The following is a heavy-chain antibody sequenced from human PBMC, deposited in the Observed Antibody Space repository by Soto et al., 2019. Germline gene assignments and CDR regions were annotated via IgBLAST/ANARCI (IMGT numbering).Heavy chain of an antibody. V-gene: IGHV4-30-2*02. CDR3: ARRGSGSYHHYASNGMYA. D-gene: IGHD3-10*01. Sequence: SETLSLTCAVSGGSISSGGYSWSWIRQPPGKGLEWIGYIYHSGSTNYNPSLKSRVTISVDTSKNQFSLKLSSVTAADTAVYYCARRGSGSYHHYASNGMYARGQ. CDR1: GGSISSGGYS. CDR2: IYHSGST. J-gene: IGHJ6*02.